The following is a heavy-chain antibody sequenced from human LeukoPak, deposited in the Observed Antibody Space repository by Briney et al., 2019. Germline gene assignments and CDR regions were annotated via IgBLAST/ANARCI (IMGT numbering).Heavy chain of an antibody. D-gene: IGHD2-8*01. J-gene: IGHJ6*02. CDR2: VNRDGSET. Sequence: GGSLRLSCAASGFTLSNHWMTWVRQVPGRGPGWVANVNRDGSETYYLDSVKGRFTIPRDNAKSSLYLQMNSLGAEDTALYYCVRNNAMDVWGQGTAVIVSS. CDR1: GFTLSNHW. CDR3: VRNNAMDV. V-gene: IGHV3-7*03.